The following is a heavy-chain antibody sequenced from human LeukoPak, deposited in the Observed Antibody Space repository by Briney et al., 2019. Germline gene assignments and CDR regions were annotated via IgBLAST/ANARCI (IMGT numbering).Heavy chain of an antibody. CDR1: GFTFSSYW. CDR3: ARVGSSSSLGFDY. J-gene: IGHJ4*02. Sequence: GGSLRLSCAASGFTFSSYWMNWARQAPGKGLEWVAVIWYDGSNKYCADSVKGRFTISRDNSKNTLYLEMSSLRAEDTAVYYCARVGSSSSLGFDYWGQGTLVTVSS. CDR2: IWYDGSNK. D-gene: IGHD6-6*01. V-gene: IGHV3-33*08.